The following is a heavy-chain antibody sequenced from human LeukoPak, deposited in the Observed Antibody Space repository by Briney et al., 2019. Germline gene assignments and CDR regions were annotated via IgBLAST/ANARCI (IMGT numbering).Heavy chain of an antibody. CDR2: INPSGGST. CDR1: GYTFTSYY. Sequence: ASVKVSCKASGYTFTSYYMHWVRQAPGQGLEWMGIINPSGGSTSYAQKFQGRVTMTRDTSTSTVYMELSSLRSEDAAVYYCARAQAQAYGSGSYYIPVISGSDYWGQGTLVTVSS. CDR3: ARAQAQAYGSGSYYIPVISGSDY. J-gene: IGHJ4*02. V-gene: IGHV1-46*01. D-gene: IGHD3-10*01.